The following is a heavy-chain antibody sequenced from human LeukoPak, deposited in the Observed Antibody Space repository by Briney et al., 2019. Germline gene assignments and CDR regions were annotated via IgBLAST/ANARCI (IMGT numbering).Heavy chain of an antibody. D-gene: IGHD6-19*01. CDR2: INHSGST. J-gene: IGHJ3*02. CDR3: AREGGQWLVPTYAFDI. CDR1: GGSFSGYY. V-gene: IGHV4-34*01. Sequence: SETLSLTCAVYGGSFSGYYWSWIRQPPGKGLEWIGEINHSGSTNYNPSLKSRVTISVDTSKNQFSLKLSSVTAADTAVYYCAREGGQWLVPTYAFDIWGQGTMVTVSS.